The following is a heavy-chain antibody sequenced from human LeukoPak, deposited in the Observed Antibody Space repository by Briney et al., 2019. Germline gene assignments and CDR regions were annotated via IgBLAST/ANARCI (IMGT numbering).Heavy chain of an antibody. CDR1: GGTFSSYA. CDR3: AITFCYDSSGYYYSS. V-gene: IGHV1-69*05. Sequence: SVKVSCKASGGTFSSYAISWVRQAPGQGLEWMGRIIPIFGTANYAQKFQGRVTITTDESTSTAYMELSSLRSEDTAVYYCAITFCYDSSGYYYSSWGQGTLVTVSS. CDR2: IIPIFGTA. J-gene: IGHJ4*02. D-gene: IGHD3-22*01.